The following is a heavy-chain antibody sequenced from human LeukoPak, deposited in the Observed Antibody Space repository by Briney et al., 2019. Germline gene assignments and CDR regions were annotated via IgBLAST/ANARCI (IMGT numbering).Heavy chain of an antibody. V-gene: IGHV3-15*01. CDR3: TTDSSSWYDAFDI. CDR2: IKSKTDGGTT. CDR1: GFTFSNAW. J-gene: IGHJ3*02. Sequence: GGSLRLSCAASGFTFSNAWMSWGRQATGKGLQWVGRIKSKTDGGTTDYAAPVKGKFTISRDDSKNTLYLQMNSLKTEDTAVYYCTTDSSSWYDAFDIWGQGTMVTVSS. D-gene: IGHD6-13*01.